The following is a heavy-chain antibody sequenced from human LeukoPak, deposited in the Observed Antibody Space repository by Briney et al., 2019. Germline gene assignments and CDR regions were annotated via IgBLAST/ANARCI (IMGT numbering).Heavy chain of an antibody. CDR3: ARHSASMGFDP. CDR1: GFTFSSYSMN. CDR2: IYYSGST. D-gene: IGHD1-26*01. V-gene: IGHV4-39*01. Sequence: KTGGSLRLSCAASGFTFSSYSMNWVRQAPGKGLEWIGSIYYSGSTYYNPSLKSRVTISVDTSKNQFSLKLSSVTAADTAVYYCARHSASMGFDPWGQGTLVTVSS. J-gene: IGHJ5*02.